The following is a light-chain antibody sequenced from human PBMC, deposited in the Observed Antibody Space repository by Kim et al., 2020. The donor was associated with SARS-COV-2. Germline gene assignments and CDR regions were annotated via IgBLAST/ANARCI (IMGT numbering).Light chain of an antibody. CDR3: QSYDSSLSGWV. CDR2: GNS. CDR1: SSNIWAGYD. Sequence: RATISCTGSSSNIWAGYDVHWYQQLPGTAPKLLIYGNSNRPSGVPDRFSGSKSGTSASLAITGLQAEDEADYYCQSYDSSLSGWVFGGGTKVTVL. V-gene: IGLV1-40*01. J-gene: IGLJ3*02.